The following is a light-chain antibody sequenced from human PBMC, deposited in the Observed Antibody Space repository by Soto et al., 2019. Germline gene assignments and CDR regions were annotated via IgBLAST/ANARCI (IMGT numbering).Light chain of an antibody. CDR1: SSNIGAGYD. J-gene: IGLJ3*02. CDR3: QAYESSMSGWG. Sequence: QSVLTQPPSVSGAPGQRVTISCTGRSSNIGAGYDVHWYQQLPGTAPKLLIYGNSNRPSGVPDRFSDSKSGTSASLAITGLQAEDEADYYCQAYESSMSGWGFGGGTKLTV. V-gene: IGLV1-40*01. CDR2: GNS.